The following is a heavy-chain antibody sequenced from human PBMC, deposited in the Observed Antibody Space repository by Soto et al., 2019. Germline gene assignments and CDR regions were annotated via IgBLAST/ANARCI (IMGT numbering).Heavy chain of an antibody. CDR2: IYYSGST. CDR1: GGSISSYY. CDR3: ARDKGGYVLDY. V-gene: IGHV4-59*01. J-gene: IGHJ4*02. Sequence: WETLSLTCTVSGGSISSYYWSWIRQPPGKGLEWIGYIYYSGSTNYNPSLKSRVTISVDTSKNQFSLKLSSVTAADTAVYYCARDKGGYVLDYWGQGTLVTVSS. D-gene: IGHD5-12*01.